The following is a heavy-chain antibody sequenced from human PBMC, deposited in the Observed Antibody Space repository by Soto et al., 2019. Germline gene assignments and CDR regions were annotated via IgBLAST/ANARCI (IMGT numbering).Heavy chain of an antibody. CDR1: GSSFDTYS. CDR3: ARVGSGPPAY. Sequence: GGSLRLSCAASGSSFDTYSMSWVRQAPGKGLEWVSYISSSSSTIYYSDSVKGRFTISRDNAKNSLYLQMNSLRDEDTAVYFCARVGSGPPAYWGQGTLVTVSS. CDR2: ISSSSSTI. V-gene: IGHV3-48*02. D-gene: IGHD3-10*01. J-gene: IGHJ4*02.